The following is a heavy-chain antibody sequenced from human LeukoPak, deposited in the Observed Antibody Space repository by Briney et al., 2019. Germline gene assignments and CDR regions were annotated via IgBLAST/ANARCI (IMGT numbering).Heavy chain of an antibody. CDR1: GFTFSSYA. V-gene: IGHV3-23*01. J-gene: IGHJ4*02. CDR2: ISPSGGDT. D-gene: IGHD3-10*01. Sequence: PGGSLRLSCATSGFTFSSYAMSWVRQAPGKGLEWVSTISPSGGDTFYSDSVRGRFTISRDYSKDTLFLQMDSLRAEDTALYYCAKADVTTMIRGVVSSDWGEGGLVADSS. CDR3: AKADVTTMIRGVVSSD.